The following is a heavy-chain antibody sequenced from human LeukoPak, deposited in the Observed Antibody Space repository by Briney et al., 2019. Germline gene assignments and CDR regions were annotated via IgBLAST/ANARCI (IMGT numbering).Heavy chain of an antibody. CDR1: GYTFTGYY. CDR3: AREQEGVVPAAIPGAYYYYYYGMDV. J-gene: IGHJ6*02. D-gene: IGHD2-2*01. CDR2: INPNSGGT. V-gene: IGHV1-2*02. Sequence: ASVKVSCKASGYTFTGYYMHWVRQAPGQGLEWMGWINPNSGGTNYAQKFQGRVTMTRDTSTSTVYMELSSLRSEDTAVYYCAREQEGVVPAAIPGAYYYYYYGMDVWGQGTTVTVSS.